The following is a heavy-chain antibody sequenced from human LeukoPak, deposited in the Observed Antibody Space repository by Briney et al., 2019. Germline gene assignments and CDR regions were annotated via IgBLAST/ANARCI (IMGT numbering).Heavy chain of an antibody. J-gene: IGHJ6*02. CDR1: GYTLTELS. D-gene: IGHD1-26*01. CDR3: ATSGSTAGRYFYAMDV. V-gene: IGHV1-24*01. Sequence: ASVKVSCKVSGYTLTELSMHWVRQAPGKGLEWMGGFDPEDGETIYAQKFQGRVTMTEDTSTDTAYMELSSLKSEGTAVYYCATSGSTAGRYFYAMDVWGQGTTVTVSS. CDR2: FDPEDGET.